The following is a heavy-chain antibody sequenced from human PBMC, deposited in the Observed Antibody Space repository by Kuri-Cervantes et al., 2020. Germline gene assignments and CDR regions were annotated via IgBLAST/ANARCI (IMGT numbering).Heavy chain of an antibody. D-gene: IGHD6-19*01. J-gene: IGHJ4*02. CDR3: ARSPSSGWYGFN. CDR1: GYSFTSYW. V-gene: IGHV5-51*01. Sequence: KVSCKGSGYSFTSYWIGGVRQMPGKGLEWMGIIYPGDSDSRYSPSFQGQVTISADKSISTAYLQWSSLKASDTAMYYCARSPSSGWYGFNWGQGTLVTVSS. CDR2: IYPGDSDS.